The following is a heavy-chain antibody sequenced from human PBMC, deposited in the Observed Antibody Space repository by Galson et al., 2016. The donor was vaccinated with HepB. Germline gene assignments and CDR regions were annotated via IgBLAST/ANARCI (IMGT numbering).Heavy chain of an antibody. J-gene: IGHJ4*02. CDR3: TTPPWTPSVGSISYFEY. D-gene: IGHD3/OR15-3a*01. CDR2: LHRTSDGVAE. V-gene: IGHV3-15*01. Sequence: RQHRGHGLAWEGLLHRTSDGVAEDCAEQRRGRFTISRDESKNMLYLQMNSLKTEDTAVYHCTTPPWTPSVGSISYFEYLGQGTLGTVSS.